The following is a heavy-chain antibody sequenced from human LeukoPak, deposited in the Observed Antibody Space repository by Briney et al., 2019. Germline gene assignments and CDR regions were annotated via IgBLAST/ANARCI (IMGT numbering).Heavy chain of an antibody. J-gene: IGHJ3*02. D-gene: IGHD1-1*01. CDR3: ARELDPDRAFDI. CDR2: IIPILGIA. CDR1: GGTFSSYA. Sequence: SVKVSCKASGGTFSSYAISWVRQAPGQGLEWMGRIIPILGIANYAQKFQGRVTITADKSTSTAYMELSSLRSEDTAVYYCARELDPDRAFDIWGQGTMVTVSS. V-gene: IGHV1-69*04.